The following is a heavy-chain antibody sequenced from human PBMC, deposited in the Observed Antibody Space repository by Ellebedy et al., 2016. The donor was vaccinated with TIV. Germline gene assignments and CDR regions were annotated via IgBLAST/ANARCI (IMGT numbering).Heavy chain of an antibody. J-gene: IGHJ4*02. CDR3: ARDRSEQPLVIPY. CDR1: GFTFSSYA. V-gene: IGHV3-48*02. Sequence: PGGSLRLSCAASGFTFSSYALHWVRQAPGKGLEWISYITGHSATISYADSVRGRFTISRDNAKNSLFLQMNDLRDDDTAVYYCARDRSEQPLVIPYWGQGTLVTVSS. CDR2: ITGHSATI. D-gene: IGHD6-13*01.